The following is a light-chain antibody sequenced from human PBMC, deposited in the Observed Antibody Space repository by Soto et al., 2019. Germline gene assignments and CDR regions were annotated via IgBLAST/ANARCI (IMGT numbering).Light chain of an antibody. J-gene: IGLJ2*01. V-gene: IGLV1-40*01. CDR3: QSYDSSLSGSV. Sequence: QSALTQPPSVSGAPGQRSTISCTGTSSNIGAGYDVHWYQQLPGTTPKLLIYDNNNRPSGVPDRFSGSKSGTSASLAITGLQAEDEADYYCQSYDSSLSGSVFGGGTKLTVL. CDR2: DNN. CDR1: SSNIGAGYD.